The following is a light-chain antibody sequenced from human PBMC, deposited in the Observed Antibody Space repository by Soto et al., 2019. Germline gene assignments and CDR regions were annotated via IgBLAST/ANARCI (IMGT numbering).Light chain of an antibody. V-gene: IGLV4-60*02. CDR3: ETWDSNIWV. CDR2: LEGSGSY. J-gene: IGLJ3*02. CDR1: SGHSSYI. Sequence: QPVLTQSSSASASLGSSVKFTCTLSSGHSSYIIAWHQQQPGKAPRYLMKLEGSGSYNKGSGVPDRFSGSSSGADRYLTISNLQFEDEADYYCETWDSNIWVFGGGTKQTVL.